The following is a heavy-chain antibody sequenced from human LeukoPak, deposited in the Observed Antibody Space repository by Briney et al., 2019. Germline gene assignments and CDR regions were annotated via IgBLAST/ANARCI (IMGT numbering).Heavy chain of an antibody. CDR1: GGSISSYY. CDR2: IYNSGST. V-gene: IGHV4-59*01. J-gene: IGHJ4*02. CDR3: ARDNDFFDY. Sequence: SETLSLTCTVSGGSISSYYWSWIRQPPGKGLEWIGYIYNSGSTKYNPSLKSRVTISVDTSKNQFSLKLSSVTAADTAVYYCARDNDFFDYWGQGTLVTVSS.